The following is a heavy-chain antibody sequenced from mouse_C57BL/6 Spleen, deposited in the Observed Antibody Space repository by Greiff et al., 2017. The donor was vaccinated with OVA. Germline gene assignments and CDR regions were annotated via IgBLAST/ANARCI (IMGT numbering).Heavy chain of an antibody. CDR3: ARGGWDVWFAY. J-gene: IGHJ3*01. Sequence: QVQLKQPGAELVKPGASVKLSCKASGYTFTSYWMHWVKQRPGQGLEWIGMIHPNSGSTNYNEKFKSKATLTVDKSSSTAYMQLSSLTSEDSAVYYCARGGWDVWFAYWGQGTLVTVSA. V-gene: IGHV1-64*01. CDR1: GYTFTSYW. D-gene: IGHD4-1*01. CDR2: IHPNSGST.